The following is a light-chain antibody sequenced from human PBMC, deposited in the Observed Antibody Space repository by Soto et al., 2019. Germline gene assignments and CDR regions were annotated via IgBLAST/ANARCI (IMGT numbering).Light chain of an antibody. Sequence: QSVLIQASSMSGTPGQRVTISCSGSSSNIGSNTVNWYQQVPGTAPKLLIYGNHERPSGVPDRFSGSKSGTSASLAISGLQSEDEADYYCAAWDDSLNGYLFGTGTKVTVL. CDR3: AAWDDSLNGYL. CDR1: SSNIGSNT. V-gene: IGLV1-44*01. CDR2: GNH. J-gene: IGLJ1*01.